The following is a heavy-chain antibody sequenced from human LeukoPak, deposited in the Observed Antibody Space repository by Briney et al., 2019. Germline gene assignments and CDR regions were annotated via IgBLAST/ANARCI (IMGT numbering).Heavy chain of an antibody. D-gene: IGHD2-21*01. CDR2: LSSSGSTI. V-gene: IGHV3-11*04. Sequence: GGTLRLSCAASGFTFSDYYMSWIRQAPGKGLEWVSYLSSSGSTIYYADSVKGRFTISRDNTKNSLYLQMNNLRAEDTAVYYCARRAYCGGDCYLDFWGQGTLVTVSS. J-gene: IGHJ4*02. CDR1: GFTFSDYY. CDR3: ARRAYCGGDCYLDF.